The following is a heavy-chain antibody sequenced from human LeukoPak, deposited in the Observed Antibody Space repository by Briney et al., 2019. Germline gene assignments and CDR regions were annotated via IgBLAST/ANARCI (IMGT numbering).Heavy chain of an antibody. CDR3: ARERDDSSLDNAFDI. J-gene: IGHJ3*02. CDR2: IYHSGST. V-gene: IGHV4-39*07. Sequence: SETLSLTCTVSGGSISSSSYYWGWIRQPPGKGLEWIGSIYHSGSTYYNPSLKSRVTISVDTSKNQFSLKLSSVTAADTAVYYCARERDDSSLDNAFDIWGQGTMVTVSS. CDR1: GGSISSSSYY. D-gene: IGHD3-22*01.